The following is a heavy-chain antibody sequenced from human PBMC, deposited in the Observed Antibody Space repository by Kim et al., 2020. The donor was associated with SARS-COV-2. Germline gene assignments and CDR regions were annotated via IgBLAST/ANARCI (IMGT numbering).Heavy chain of an antibody. J-gene: IGHJ5*01. CDR3: ARHLRGSSWFDS. D-gene: IGHD6-13*01. V-gene: IGHV4-39*01. CDR1: GGSISSTTDS. Sequence: SETLSLTCTISGGSISSTTDSWNWFRQPPGDELEWIGGIDSSGTTYYNPSLKGRLTLSAETSKNQFSVKLTSVTAADTAVFYCARHLRGSSWFDSLGQGT. CDR2: IDSSGTT.